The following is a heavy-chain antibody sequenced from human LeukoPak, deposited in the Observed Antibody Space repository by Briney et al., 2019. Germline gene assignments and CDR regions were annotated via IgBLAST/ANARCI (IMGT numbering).Heavy chain of an antibody. CDR2: INHSGST. Sequence: SETLSLTCAVNGGSFSGYYWSWLRQPPGKGLEWIGEINHSGSTNYNLSLTSRVTISVDTSKNQFSLKLSSVTAADTAVYYCVREGVTGTQTAFDIWGQGTTVTVSS. J-gene: IGHJ3*02. CDR3: VREGVTGTQTAFDI. CDR1: GGSFSGYY. D-gene: IGHD6-19*01. V-gene: IGHV4-34*01.